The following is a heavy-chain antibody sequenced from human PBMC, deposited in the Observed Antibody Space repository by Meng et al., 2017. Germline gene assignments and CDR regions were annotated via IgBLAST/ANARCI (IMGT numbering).Heavy chain of an antibody. CDR2: IQPNSGDT. J-gene: IGHJ4*02. V-gene: IGHV1-2*06. Sequence: QGQLVPAGAEVKKPGAVVKVSSKASGFTFTGYYRHWVRQAPGQGLEWMGRIQPNSGDTNAAQKFQGRVTMTRDTSISTAYMELSGLKFDDTAVYYCARGLYDISGDFSYWGQGTLVTVSS. CDR3: ARGLYDISGDFSY. D-gene: IGHD3-22*01. CDR1: GFTFTGYY.